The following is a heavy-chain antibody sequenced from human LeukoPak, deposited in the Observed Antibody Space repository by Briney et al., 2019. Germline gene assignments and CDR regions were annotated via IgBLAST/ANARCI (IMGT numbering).Heavy chain of an antibody. D-gene: IGHD4-17*01. Sequence: RGSLRLSCAASGFTVSSNYMSWVRQAPGKGLEWVSLIYRANSTYYADYVKGRFTISRDNSKNTLYLQMNSLRAEDTAVYYCARLSYGDYYFDYWGQGTLVTVSS. V-gene: IGHV3-53*01. J-gene: IGHJ4*02. CDR1: GFTVSSNY. CDR3: ARLSYGDYYFDY. CDR2: IYRANST.